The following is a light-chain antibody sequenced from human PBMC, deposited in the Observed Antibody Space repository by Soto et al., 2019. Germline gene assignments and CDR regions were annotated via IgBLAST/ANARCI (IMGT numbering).Light chain of an antibody. Sequence: EIVLTQSPGTLSLSPGERATLSCRASQSVSSNYLVWYQQKPGQAPRLLIYCASSRATGIPDRFSASGSGTDFTLTISRLEPEDFAVYYCQHYGSSPTWTFGQGTKVDIK. CDR3: QHYGSSPTWT. CDR1: QSVSSNY. CDR2: CAS. J-gene: IGKJ1*01. V-gene: IGKV3-20*01.